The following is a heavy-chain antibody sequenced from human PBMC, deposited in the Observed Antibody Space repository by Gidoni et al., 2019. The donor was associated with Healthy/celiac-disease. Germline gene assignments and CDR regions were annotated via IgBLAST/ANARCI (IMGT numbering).Heavy chain of an antibody. CDR3: ATGKLSLSGELWFRELLPDY. Sequence: QVQLVQSGAEVKKPGASVKVSCKVSGYTLTELSMHWVRQAPGKGLEWMGGFDPEDGETIYAQKFQGRVTMTEDTSTDTAYMELSSLRSEDTAVYYCATGKLSLSGELWFRELLPDYWGQGTLVTVSS. J-gene: IGHJ4*02. V-gene: IGHV1-24*01. D-gene: IGHD3-10*01. CDR2: FDPEDGET. CDR1: GYTLTELS.